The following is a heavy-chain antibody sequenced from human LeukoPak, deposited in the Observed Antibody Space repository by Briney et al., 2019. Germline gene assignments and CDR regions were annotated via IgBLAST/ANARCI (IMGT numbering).Heavy chain of an antibody. CDR3: ATTEGDAFDI. Sequence: SETLSLTCAVYGGSFSGYYWSWIRQPPGKGLEWIGSIYYSGSTYYNPSLKSRVTISVDTSKNQFSLKLSSVTAADTAVYYCATTEGDAFDIWGQGTMVTVSS. J-gene: IGHJ3*02. CDR2: IYYSGST. CDR1: GGSFSGYY. V-gene: IGHV4-34*01.